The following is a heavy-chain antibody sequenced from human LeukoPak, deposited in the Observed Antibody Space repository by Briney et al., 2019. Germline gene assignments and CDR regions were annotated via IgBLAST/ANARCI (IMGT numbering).Heavy chain of an antibody. CDR1: GFTFSSYS. Sequence: GGSLRLSCAASGFTFSSYSMNWVRQAPGKGLEWVSSISSSSSYIYYADSVKGRFTISRDNAKNSLYLQMNSLRAGDTAVYYCAGGSYSETGGAFDIWGLGTMVTVSS. J-gene: IGHJ3*02. CDR2: ISSSSSYI. V-gene: IGHV3-21*01. CDR3: AGGSYSETGGAFDI. D-gene: IGHD3-16*01.